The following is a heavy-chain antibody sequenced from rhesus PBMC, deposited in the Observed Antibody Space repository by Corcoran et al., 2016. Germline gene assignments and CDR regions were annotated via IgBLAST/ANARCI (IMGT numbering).Heavy chain of an antibody. D-gene: IGHD3-28*01. J-gene: IGHJ2*01. CDR3: ARDPSITMIVVITQKWYFDL. V-gene: IGHV1S2*01. Sequence: QVQLVQSGAEVKKPGSSVKVSCKASGYTLTDYFMHWVRQAPRQGLEWMELINPYNGNTKYSQKFQGRFTMTRDTSTSTAYMELSSLRSEDTAVYYCARDPSITMIVVITQKWYFDLWGPGTPITISS. CDR2: INPYNGNT. CDR1: GYTLTDYF.